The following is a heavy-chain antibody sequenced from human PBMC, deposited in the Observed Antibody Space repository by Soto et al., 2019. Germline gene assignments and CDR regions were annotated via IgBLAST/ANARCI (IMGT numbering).Heavy chain of an antibody. V-gene: IGHV1-18*01. Sequence: GASVKVSCKASGYAFTSYGISWVRQAPGQGLEWMGWISAYNGNTNYAQKLQGRVTMTTDTSTSTAYMELRSLRSDDTAVYYCARDLNVEYYYDSSGYDYDAFDIWGQGTMVTVSS. CDR3: ARDLNVEYYYDSSGYDYDAFDI. D-gene: IGHD3-22*01. J-gene: IGHJ3*02. CDR2: ISAYNGNT. CDR1: GYAFTSYG.